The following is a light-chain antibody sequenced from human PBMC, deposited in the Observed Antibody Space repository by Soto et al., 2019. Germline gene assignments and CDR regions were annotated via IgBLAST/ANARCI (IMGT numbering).Light chain of an antibody. CDR3: QQYGSSPT. CDR2: GAS. J-gene: IGKJ4*01. CDR1: QSVRSSY. V-gene: IGKV3-20*01. Sequence: EIVLTQSPGTLSLSPGERATLSCRASQSVRSSYLAWYQQKPGQAPRLLIYGASSRATGIPDRFSGSGSGTAFTLTISRLEPEDLAVYYCQQYGSSPTFGGGTKVEIK.